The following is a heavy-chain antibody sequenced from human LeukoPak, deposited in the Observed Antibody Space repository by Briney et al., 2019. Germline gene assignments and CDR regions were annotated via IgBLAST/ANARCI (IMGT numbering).Heavy chain of an antibody. D-gene: IGHD3-22*01. Sequence: PGGSLRLSCAASGFTFSRAWINWVRQAPGKGLEWVGHVRLKSDGGTTDYAAPVKGRFTISRDDSKNTLYLQMNSLKTEDTAVYYCPTDHSSGYYPENNYFDYWGQGTLVTVSS. CDR3: PTDHSSGYYPENNYFDY. CDR2: VRLKSDGGTT. CDR1: GFTFSRAW. J-gene: IGHJ4*02. V-gene: IGHV3-15*01.